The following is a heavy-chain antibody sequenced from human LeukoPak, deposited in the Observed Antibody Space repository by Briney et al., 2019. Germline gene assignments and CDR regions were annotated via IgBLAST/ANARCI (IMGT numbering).Heavy chain of an antibody. J-gene: IGHJ5*02. V-gene: IGHV1-2*02. D-gene: IGHD2-2*01. CDR1: GYTFNGYY. CDR2: INPNSGGT. Sequence: ASVKVSCKASGYTFNGYYMHWVRQAPGQGLEWMGWINPNSGGTNYEQKFQGRVNMTRDTSISTAYMELSRLRSDDTAVYYCARPYCSSTSCYENWFDPWGQGTLVTVSS. CDR3: ARPYCSSTSCYENWFDP.